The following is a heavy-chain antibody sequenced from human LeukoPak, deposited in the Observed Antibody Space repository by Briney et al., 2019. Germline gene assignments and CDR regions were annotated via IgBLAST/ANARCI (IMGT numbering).Heavy chain of an antibody. CDR3: AIATYYYGSGSLDYGMDV. J-gene: IGHJ6*02. CDR2: MNPNSGNT. D-gene: IGHD3-10*01. Sequence: VASVKVSCKASGYTFTSYDINWVRQATGQGLEWMGWMNPNSGNTGYAQKFQGRVTMTRNTSISTAYMELSSLRSEDTAVYYCAIATYYYGSGSLDYGMDVWGQGTTVTVSS. CDR1: GYTFTSYD. V-gene: IGHV1-8*01.